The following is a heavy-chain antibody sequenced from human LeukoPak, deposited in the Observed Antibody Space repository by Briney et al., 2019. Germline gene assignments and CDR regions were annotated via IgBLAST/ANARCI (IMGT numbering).Heavy chain of an antibody. J-gene: IGHJ6*02. CDR3: AREMYDFWSGYYKHYYGMDV. CDR1: GFTFSSYA. V-gene: IGHV3-7*01. Sequence: GGSLRLSCAASGFTFSSYAMSWVRQAPGKGLEWVANIKQDGSEKYYVDSVKGRFTISRDNAENSLYLQMNSLRAEDTAVYYCAREMYDFWSGYYKHYYGMDVWGQGTTVTVSS. CDR2: IKQDGSEK. D-gene: IGHD3-3*01.